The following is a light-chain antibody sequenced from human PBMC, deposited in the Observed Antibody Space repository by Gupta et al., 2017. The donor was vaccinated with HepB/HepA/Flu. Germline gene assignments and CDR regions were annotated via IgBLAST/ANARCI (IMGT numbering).Light chain of an antibody. CDR2: AAS. CDR1: QSISSY. V-gene: IGKV1-39*01. J-gene: IGKJ4*01. Sequence: DIQMIESASSLSASVGDRVTITCRASQSISSYLNWYQQKPGQAPKLLIYAASSLQSGVPARFSGSGSGTDFTLTISSLQPEDFATYYCQQSYNTPRTFGGGTKVEIK. CDR3: QQSYNTPRT.